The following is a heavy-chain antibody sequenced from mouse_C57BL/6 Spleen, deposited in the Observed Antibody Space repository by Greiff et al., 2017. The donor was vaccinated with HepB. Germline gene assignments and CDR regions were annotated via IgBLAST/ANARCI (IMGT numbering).Heavy chain of an antibody. CDR1: GYTFTSYW. D-gene: IGHD4-1*01. Sequence: QVQLQQPGAELVRPGSSVKLSCKASGYTFTSYWMHWVKQRPIQGLEWIGNIDPSDSETHYNQKFKDKATLTVDKSSSTADMQLSSLTSEDSAVYYCARSELRYAMDYWGQGTSVTVSS. V-gene: IGHV1-52*01. CDR2: IDPSDSET. CDR3: ARSELRYAMDY. J-gene: IGHJ4*01.